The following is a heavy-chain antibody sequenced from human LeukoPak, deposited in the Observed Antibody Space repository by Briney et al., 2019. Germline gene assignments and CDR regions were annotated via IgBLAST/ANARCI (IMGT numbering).Heavy chain of an antibody. J-gene: IGHJ5*02. CDR2: IYSSGTI. Sequence: SETLSFTCTVSGGSISSYYWSWIRQPAGRGLEWIGRIYSSGTITYNPSLQSRVTMSVDTSKNEFSLKMSSVTAADTAVYYCTRDSGDKGEIKFGPWGQGTLVAVSS. CDR3: TRDSGDKGEIKFGP. D-gene: IGHD3-10*01. CDR1: GGSISSYY. V-gene: IGHV4-4*07.